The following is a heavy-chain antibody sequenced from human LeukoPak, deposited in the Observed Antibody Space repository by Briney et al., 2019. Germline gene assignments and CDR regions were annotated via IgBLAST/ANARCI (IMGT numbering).Heavy chain of an antibody. CDR3: AKEAPSWWELLKGAFDI. D-gene: IGHD1-26*01. J-gene: IGHJ3*02. CDR1: GFSLSNYG. V-gene: IGHV3-30*02. Sequence: GGSLRLSCAASGFSLSNYGMHWVRQAPGKGLEWVAFIRYDGSNKYYADSVKGRFTISRDNSKNTLYLQMNSLRAEDTAVYYCAKEAPSWWELLKGAFDIWGQGTMVTVSS. CDR2: IRYDGSNK.